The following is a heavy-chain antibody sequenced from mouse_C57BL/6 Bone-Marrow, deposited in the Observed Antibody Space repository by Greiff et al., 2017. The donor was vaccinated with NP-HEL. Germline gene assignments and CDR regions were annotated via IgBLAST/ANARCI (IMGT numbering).Heavy chain of an antibody. CDR1: GYTFTSYW. V-gene: IGHV1-50*01. Sequence: QVQLQQPGAELVKPGASVKLSCKASGYTFTSYWMQWVKQRPGQGLEWIGEIDPSDSYTNSNQKFKGKATLTVDTSSSTAYMQLSSLTSEDSAVYYGARGPLSTMVTTGFAYWGQGTLVTVSA. D-gene: IGHD2-2*01. CDR2: IDPSDSYT. CDR3: ARGPLSTMVTTGFAY. J-gene: IGHJ3*01.